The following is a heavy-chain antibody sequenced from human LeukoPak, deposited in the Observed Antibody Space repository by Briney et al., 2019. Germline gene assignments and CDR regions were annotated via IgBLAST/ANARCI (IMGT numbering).Heavy chain of an antibody. CDR3: ARHDFWSGYPAFDI. CDR1: GGSISSYY. Sequence: SETLSLTCTVSGGSISSYYWSWIRQPPGKGLEWIGYIYYSGSTNYNPSLKSRVTISVDTSKNQFSLKLSSVTAAGTAVYYCARHDFWSGYPAFDIWGQGTMVTVSS. V-gene: IGHV4-59*08. J-gene: IGHJ3*02. D-gene: IGHD3-3*01. CDR2: IYYSGST.